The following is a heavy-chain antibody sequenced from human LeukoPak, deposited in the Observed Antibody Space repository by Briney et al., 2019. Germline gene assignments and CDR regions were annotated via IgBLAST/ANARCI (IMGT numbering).Heavy chain of an antibody. CDR3: ARQQRLDAFDI. D-gene: IGHD6-19*01. CDR1: GYSFTTYW. Sequence: GESLKISCKTSGYSFTTYWLVWVRQMPGKGLEWMGTIYPGDSDTTYSPSLQGQVTISADKSISTAYLQWSSLKASDTAIYYCARQQRLDAFDIWGQGTMVTVSS. CDR2: IYPGDSDT. V-gene: IGHV5-51*01. J-gene: IGHJ3*02.